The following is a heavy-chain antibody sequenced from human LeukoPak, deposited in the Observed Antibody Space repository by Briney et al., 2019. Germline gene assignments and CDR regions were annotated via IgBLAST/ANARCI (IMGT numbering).Heavy chain of an antibody. D-gene: IGHD6-13*01. J-gene: IGHJ5*02. V-gene: IGHV4-59*08. CDR2: IYYSGST. CDR1: GGSISSYY. Sequence: SETLSLTCTVSGGSISSYYWSWIRQPPGKGLEWIGYIYYSGSTNYNPSLKSRVTISVDTSKNQFSLKLSSVTAADTAVYYCARYPPGIAAAGDNWFDPWGQGTLVTVSS. CDR3: ARYPPGIAAAGDNWFDP.